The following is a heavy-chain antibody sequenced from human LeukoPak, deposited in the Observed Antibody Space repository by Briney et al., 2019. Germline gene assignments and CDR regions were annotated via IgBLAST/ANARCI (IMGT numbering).Heavy chain of an antibody. CDR3: ARVVVSSSSDYFDY. CDR2: ISHDGGNK. D-gene: IGHD6-6*01. Sequence: PGGSLRLSCAASGFTFSSYAMHWVRQAPGKGLEWVAVISHDGGNKYYADSVKGRFTISRDNSKNTLYLQMNSLRAEDTAVYCCARVVVSSSSDYFDYWGQGTLVTVSS. J-gene: IGHJ4*02. CDR1: GFTFSSYA. V-gene: IGHV3-30*04.